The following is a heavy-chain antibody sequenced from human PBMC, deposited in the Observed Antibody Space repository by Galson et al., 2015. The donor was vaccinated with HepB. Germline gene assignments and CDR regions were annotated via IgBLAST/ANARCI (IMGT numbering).Heavy chain of an antibody. CDR2: IWFDGGNK. Sequence: SLRLSCAASGFTFSDYGMHWVRQAPGKGLEWVAVIWFDGGNKHYADSMKGRFIISRDNSKNTLYLEMNSLRAEDTAVYYCARDRPTYYYLDVWGKETTVTVSS. CDR3: ARDRPTYYYLDV. V-gene: IGHV3-33*01. CDR1: GFTFSDYG. J-gene: IGHJ6*03.